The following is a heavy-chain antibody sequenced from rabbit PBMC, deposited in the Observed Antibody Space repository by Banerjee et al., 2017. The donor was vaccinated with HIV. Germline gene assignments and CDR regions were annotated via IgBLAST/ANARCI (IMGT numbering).Heavy chain of an antibody. CDR1: GFSFSNSDY. CDR2: IAGSSSDFT. CDR3: ARVTGTSFSTYGMDL. D-gene: IGHD7-1*01. V-gene: IGHV1S40*01. J-gene: IGHJ6*01. Sequence: QSLEESGGDLVKPGASLTLTCTASGFSFSNSDYMCWVRQAPGKGLEWISCIAGSSSDFTYSATWAKGRFTISKTSSTTVTLQMTSLTVADTATYFCARVTGTSFSTYGMDLWGQGTLVTVS.